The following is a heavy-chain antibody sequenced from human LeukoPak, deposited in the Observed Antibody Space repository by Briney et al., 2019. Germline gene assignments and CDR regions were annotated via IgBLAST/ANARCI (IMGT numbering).Heavy chain of an antibody. D-gene: IGHD5-24*01. Sequence: SETLSLTCTVSGGSISSYYWSWIRQPAGKGLEWIGRIYTSGSTNYNPSLKSRVTMSVDTSKNQFSLKLSSVTAADTAVYYCARVGRWLQFWDYAFEIWGQGTMVTVSS. J-gene: IGHJ3*02. CDR2: IYTSGST. CDR1: GGSISSYY. V-gene: IGHV4-4*07. CDR3: ARVGRWLQFWDYAFEI.